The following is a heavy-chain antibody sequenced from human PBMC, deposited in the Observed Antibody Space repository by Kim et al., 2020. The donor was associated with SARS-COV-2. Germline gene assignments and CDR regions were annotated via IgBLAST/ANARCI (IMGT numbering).Heavy chain of an antibody. Sequence: GSLRLSCAASGFTFSSYSMNWVRQAPGKGLEWVSSISSSSSYIYYADSVKGRFTISRDNAKNSLYLQMNSLRAEDTAVYYCARAYSSGWTYFDYWGQGTLVTVSS. J-gene: IGHJ4*02. D-gene: IGHD6-19*01. CDR3: ARAYSSGWTYFDY. V-gene: IGHV3-21*01. CDR1: GFTFSSYS. CDR2: ISSSSSYI.